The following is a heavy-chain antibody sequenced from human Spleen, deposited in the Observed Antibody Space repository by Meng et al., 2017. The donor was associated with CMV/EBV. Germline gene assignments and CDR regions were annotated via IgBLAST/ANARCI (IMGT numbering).Heavy chain of an antibody. CDR2: ISYDGTDQ. Sequence: GGSLRLSCKVSGVTFRTHSMHWVRQAPGKGLEWVALISYDGTDQKYADSVRGRFSVSRDNPKNTLDLHMTSLRSEDTAIYYCARAHSSSWYKYYYYGMDVWGQGTTVSLL. D-gene: IGHD6-13*01. CDR1: GVTFRTHS. V-gene: IGHV3-30-3*01. J-gene: IGHJ6*02. CDR3: ARAHSSSWYKYYYYGMDV.